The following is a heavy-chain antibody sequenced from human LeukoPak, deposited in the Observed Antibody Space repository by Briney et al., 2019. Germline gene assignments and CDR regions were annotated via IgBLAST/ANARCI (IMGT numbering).Heavy chain of an antibody. CDR2: IYHSGST. V-gene: IGHV4-38-2*01. D-gene: IGHD4-23*01. CDR1: GYSISSGYY. CDR3: ARLYSGVTRPFDY. J-gene: IGHJ4*02. Sequence: SETLSLTCAVSGYSISSGYYWGWIRHPPVKGLEWIGSIYHSGSTYYNPSLKSRVTIAVDTSKNQFSLKLSSVTAADTAVYYCARLYSGVTRPFDYWGQGTLVTVSS.